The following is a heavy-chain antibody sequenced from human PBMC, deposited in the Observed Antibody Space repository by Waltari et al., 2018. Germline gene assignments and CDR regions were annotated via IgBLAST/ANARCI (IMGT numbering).Heavy chain of an antibody. D-gene: IGHD6-19*01. V-gene: IGHV3-7*01. Sequence: EVQLVESGGGLVQPGGSLRLSCASSASTLISFWMNWVRQTPGKGLEWVAGIKQDGSEKYYADSVKGRFTISRDNAKNSLYLQMNSLRAEDTAVYYCATSGWYCFDYWGQGTLVTVSS. CDR2: IKQDGSEK. CDR1: ASTLISFW. CDR3: ATSGWYCFDY. J-gene: IGHJ4*02.